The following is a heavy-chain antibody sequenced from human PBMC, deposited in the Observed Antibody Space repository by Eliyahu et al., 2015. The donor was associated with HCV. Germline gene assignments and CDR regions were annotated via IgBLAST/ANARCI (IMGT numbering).Heavy chain of an antibody. CDR1: GFAFRXXS. V-gene: IGHV3-21*01. CDR3: ARDTRYCSGGSCPGTGIDY. D-gene: IGHD2-15*01. Sequence: EVQLVESGGDLVKPGGSLRLSGAASGFAFRXXSMNWVRQAPGKGLEWVSSISSSSSYTYYADSVKGRFTISRDNAKNSLYLQMNSLRAEDTAVYYCARDTRYCSGGSCPGTGIDYWGQGTLVTVSS. CDR2: ISSSSSYT. J-gene: IGHJ4*02.